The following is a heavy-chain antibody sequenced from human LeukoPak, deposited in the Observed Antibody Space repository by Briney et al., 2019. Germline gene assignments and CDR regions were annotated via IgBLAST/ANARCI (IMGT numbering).Heavy chain of an antibody. J-gene: IGHJ6*03. Sequence: SQTLSLTCTVSGGSISSGNYYWSWIRQPAGKGLGWIGRIYTSGSTDYNPSLKSRVTISVDTSKNQFSLKLSSVTAADTAVYYCARDQSGGNCSSQCYYYYYMDVWGKGITVTVSS. CDR2: IYTSGST. V-gene: IGHV4-61*02. D-gene: IGHD2-15*01. CDR1: GGSISSGNYY. CDR3: ARDQSGGNCSSQCYYYYYMDV.